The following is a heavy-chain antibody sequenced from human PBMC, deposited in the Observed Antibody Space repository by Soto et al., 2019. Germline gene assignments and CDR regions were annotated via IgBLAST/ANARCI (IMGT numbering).Heavy chain of an antibody. CDR2: INGSGGST. D-gene: IGHD1-26*01. V-gene: IGHV3-23*01. J-gene: IGHJ4*02. CDR3: AKASAPGGTYFPLWF. Sequence: PGGSLRLSCAASGFTFSSYGMSWVRQAPGKGLEWVSSINGSGGSTYYADSVKGRFTISRDNSKNTLYLQMNSLRAEDTAVYYCAKASAPGGTYFPLWFWGQGTLVTVSS. CDR1: GFTFSSYG.